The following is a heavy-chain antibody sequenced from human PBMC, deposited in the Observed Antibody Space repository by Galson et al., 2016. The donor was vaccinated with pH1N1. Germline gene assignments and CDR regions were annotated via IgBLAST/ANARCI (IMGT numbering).Heavy chain of an antibody. J-gene: IGHJ4*02. CDR2: ILPILGIP. CDR3: ARDREDYWSGYLFDY. CDR1: GGTLSSYA. V-gene: IGHV1-69*04. Sequence: SVKVSCKASGGTLSSYAISWVRQAPGQGLEWMGNILPILGIPDYAQTFQDRVKITADKSTNTAYLELSSLRSEDTAVYYCARDREDYWSGYLFDYWGQGTLVTVAS. D-gene: IGHD3-3*01.